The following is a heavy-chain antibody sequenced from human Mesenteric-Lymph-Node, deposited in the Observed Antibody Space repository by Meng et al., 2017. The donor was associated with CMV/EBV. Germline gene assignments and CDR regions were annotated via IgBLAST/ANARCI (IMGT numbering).Heavy chain of an antibody. CDR2: ISYDGSNK. D-gene: IGHD3-22*01. J-gene: IGHJ4*02. CDR1: GFTFSSYA. CDR3: ARGMTYYYDSCFDY. Sequence: GGSLRLSCAASGFTFSSYAMHWVRQAPGKGLEWVAVISYDGSNKYYADSVKGRFTISRDNSKNTLYLQMNSLRAEDTAVYYCARGMTYYYDSCFDYWGQGTLVTVSS. V-gene: IGHV3-30-3*01.